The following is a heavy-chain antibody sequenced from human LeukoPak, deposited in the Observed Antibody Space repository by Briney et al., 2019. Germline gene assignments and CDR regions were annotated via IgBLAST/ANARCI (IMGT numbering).Heavy chain of an antibody. J-gene: IGHJ2*01. CDR1: GFTVRSKY. Sequence: GGSLRLSCAASGFTVRSKYMRCVPQAPGGALECVSVIYSGESTFHADSVSGRFNISRDNSKSPMYLQKNSRRGDATALYYCTRDGGYGCYVTPSNWYFDLWGRGTLVTVSS. CDR2: IYSGEST. CDR3: TRDGGYGCYVTPSNWYFDL. V-gene: IGHV3-53*01. D-gene: IGHD3-16*01.